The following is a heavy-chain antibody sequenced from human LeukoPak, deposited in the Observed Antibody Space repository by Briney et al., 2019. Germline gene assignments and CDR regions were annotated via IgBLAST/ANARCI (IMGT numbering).Heavy chain of an antibody. J-gene: IGHJ4*02. D-gene: IGHD4-17*01. CDR2: IYYSGST. CDR3: ARLLDHGDYIPEFDY. Sequence: PSETLSLTCTVSGGSISSSSYYWGWNRQPPGKGLEWIGSIYYSGSTYYNPSLKSRVTISVDTSKNQFSLKLSSVTAADTAVYYCARLLDHGDYIPEFDYWGQGTLVTVSS. CDR1: GGSISSSSYY. V-gene: IGHV4-39*01.